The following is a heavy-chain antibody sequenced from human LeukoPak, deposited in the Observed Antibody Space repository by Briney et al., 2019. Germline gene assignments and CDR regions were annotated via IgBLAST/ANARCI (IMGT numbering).Heavy chain of an antibody. Sequence: GGSLRLSCAASGFTFSIYSMNWVRQAPGKGLEWVSYISNSSSTIYYADSVKGRSTISRDNAKNSLYLQMNSLRAEDTALYHCARAANSYGSGSYYGLYYYYYYMDVWGKGTTVTVSS. CDR3: ARAANSYGSGSYYGLYYYYYYMDV. CDR1: GFTFSIYS. D-gene: IGHD3-10*01. CDR2: ISNSSSTI. J-gene: IGHJ6*03. V-gene: IGHV3-48*04.